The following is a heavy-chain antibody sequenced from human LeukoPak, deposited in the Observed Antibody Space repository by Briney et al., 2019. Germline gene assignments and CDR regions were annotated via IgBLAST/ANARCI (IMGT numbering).Heavy chain of an antibody. D-gene: IGHD2-8*01. CDR3: ARSFVLMAQPYMDV. J-gene: IGHJ6*04. V-gene: IGHV3-21*01. CDR1: GFTFSGST. CDR2: ISTSSSYI. Sequence: GGSLRLSCAASGFTFSGSTMNWVRQAPGKGLEWVSFISTSSSYIYYADSVKGRFTISRDNAKNSLYLQMNSLRAEDTAVYYCARSFVLMAQPYMDVWGKGTTVTVSS.